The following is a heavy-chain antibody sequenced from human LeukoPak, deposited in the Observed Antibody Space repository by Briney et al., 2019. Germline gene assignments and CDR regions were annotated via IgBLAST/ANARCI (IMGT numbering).Heavy chain of an antibody. J-gene: IGHJ3*02. Sequence: AGGSLRLSCAASGFTFDDYGMSWVRQAPGKGLEWVSGINWNGGSTGYADSVKGRFTISRDNAKNSLYLQMNSLRAEDTALYYCAKAYDILTGNLDAFDIWGQGTMVTVSS. V-gene: IGHV3-20*04. CDR1: GFTFDDYG. CDR2: INWNGGST. D-gene: IGHD3-9*01. CDR3: AKAYDILTGNLDAFDI.